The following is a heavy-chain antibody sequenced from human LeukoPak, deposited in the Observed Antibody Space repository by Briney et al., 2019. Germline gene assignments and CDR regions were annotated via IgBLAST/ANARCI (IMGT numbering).Heavy chain of an antibody. V-gene: IGHV4-4*02. CDR1: GGSISSSNW. J-gene: IGHJ6*03. CDR2: IYHSGRT. CDR3: AREGRIVVAGNWGRNSYYMDV. D-gene: IGHD6-19*01. Sequence: SETLSLTCTVSGGSISSSNWWSWVRQPPGKGLEWIGEIYHSGRTNYNPSLKSRVTISVDKSKNQFSLKLSSVTAADTAVYYCAREGRIVVAGNWGRNSYYMDVWGKGTTVTVSS.